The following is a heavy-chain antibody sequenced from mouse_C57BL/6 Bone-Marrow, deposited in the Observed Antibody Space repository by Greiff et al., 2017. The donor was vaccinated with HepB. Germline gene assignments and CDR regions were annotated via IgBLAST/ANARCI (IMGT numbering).Heavy chain of an antibody. D-gene: IGHD1-1*01. J-gene: IGHJ1*03. CDR3: ARENYGTPYWYFDV. Sequence: VQLKQSGPGMVKPSQSLSLTCTVTGYSITSGYDWHWIRHFPGNKLEWMGYISYSGSTNYNPSLKSRISITHDTSKNHFFLKLNSVTTEDTATYYCARENYGTPYWYFDVWGTGTTVTVSS. V-gene: IGHV3-1*01. CDR2: ISYSGST. CDR1: GYSITSGYD.